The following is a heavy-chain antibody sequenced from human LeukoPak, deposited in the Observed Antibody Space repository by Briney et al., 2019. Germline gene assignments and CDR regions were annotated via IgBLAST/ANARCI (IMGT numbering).Heavy chain of an antibody. CDR1: GFTFSSYA. J-gene: IGHJ4*02. Sequence: PGGSLRLSCAASGFTFSSYAMSWVRQATGKGLEWVSAISGSGGSTYYADSVKGRFTISRDNSKNTLYLQMNSLRAEDTAVYYCAKGQTFGGVIVIPAFDYWGQGTLVTVSS. D-gene: IGHD3-16*02. CDR3: AKGQTFGGVIVIPAFDY. CDR2: ISGSGGST. V-gene: IGHV3-23*01.